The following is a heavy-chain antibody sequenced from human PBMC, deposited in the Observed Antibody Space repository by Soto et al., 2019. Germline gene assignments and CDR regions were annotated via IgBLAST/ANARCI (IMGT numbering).Heavy chain of an antibody. Sequence: EASVKVSCKASGYTFTSYDINWVRQATGQGLEWMGWMNPNNGNTNYAQKLQGRVTMTTDTSTSTAYMELRSLRSDDTAVYYCARGGIYYDILTGYWWDIEDYYYGMDVWGQGTTVTVSS. J-gene: IGHJ6*02. D-gene: IGHD3-9*01. CDR1: GYTFTSYD. CDR2: MNPNNGNT. CDR3: ARGGIYYDILTGYWWDIEDYYYGMDV. V-gene: IGHV1-18*01.